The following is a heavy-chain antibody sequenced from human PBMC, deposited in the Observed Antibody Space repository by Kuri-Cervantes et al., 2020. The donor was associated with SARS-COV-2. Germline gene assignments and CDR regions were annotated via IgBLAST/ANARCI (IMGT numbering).Heavy chain of an antibody. Sequence: ASVKVSCKASGYTFTGYYMHWVRQAPGQGLEWMGWINPNSGGTNYAQKFQGWVTMTRDTSISTAYMELSSLRSEDTAVYYCARAFMTIFGSFDPWGQGTLVTVSS. D-gene: IGHD3-3*01. V-gene: IGHV1-2*04. CDR1: GYTFTGYY. CDR3: ARAFMTIFGSFDP. CDR2: INPNSGGT. J-gene: IGHJ5*02.